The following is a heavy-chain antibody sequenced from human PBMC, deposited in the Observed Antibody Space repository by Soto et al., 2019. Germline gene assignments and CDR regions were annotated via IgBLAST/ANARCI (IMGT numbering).Heavy chain of an antibody. Sequence: QVQLVQSGAEVKEPGASVKVSCKASGYTFTHYGFSWVRQAPGQGLEWMAWTSADNGDTNYAPKLQGRVTLTTDTSPGTAYMELRSMRSDDPAVYYCARDERGTCTGSACYYFDYWGQGTLVSVSS. CDR3: ARDERGTCTGSACYYFDY. V-gene: IGHV1-18*04. D-gene: IGHD2-8*02. CDR2: TSADNGDT. CDR1: GYTFTHYG. J-gene: IGHJ4*02.